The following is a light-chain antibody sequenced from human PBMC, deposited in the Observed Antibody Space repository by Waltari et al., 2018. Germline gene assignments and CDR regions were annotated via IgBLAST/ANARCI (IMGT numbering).Light chain of an antibody. V-gene: IGKV3-20*01. CDR1: QSIITNY. CDR2: GAS. Sequence: EIVLTQSPGTLSLSPGERATLSCRSSQSIITNYLAWYQQKPGHAPRLLISGASSRAPGIPYRFSGSGSGTDFTLNIRRLEPEDSAVYYCQQYGRSPPTFGQGTKVEIK. CDR3: QQYGRSPPT. J-gene: IGKJ1*01.